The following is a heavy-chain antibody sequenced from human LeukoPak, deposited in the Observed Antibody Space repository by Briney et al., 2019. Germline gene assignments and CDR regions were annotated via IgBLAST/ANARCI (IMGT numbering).Heavy chain of an antibody. Sequence: ASVKVSCKASGYTFTSYDINWVRQATGQGLEWMGWMNPNSGNTGYAQKFQGGVTMTRNTSVSTAYMELSSLRSEDTAVYYCARVGSRYDYVWGSYRFSGDWTFYDYWGQGTLVTVSS. J-gene: IGHJ4*02. CDR1: GYTFTSYD. CDR3: ARVGSRYDYVWGSYRFSGDWTFYDY. D-gene: IGHD3-16*02. V-gene: IGHV1-8*01. CDR2: MNPNSGNT.